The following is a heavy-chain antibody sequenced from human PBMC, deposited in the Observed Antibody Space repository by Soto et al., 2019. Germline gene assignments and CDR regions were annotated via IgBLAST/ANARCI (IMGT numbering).Heavy chain of an antibody. J-gene: IGHJ4*02. CDR3: ARDDASGYDWIDY. Sequence: GGSLRLSCAASGFTFSSYSMNWVRQAPGKGLEWVSYISSSSSTIYYADSVKGRFTISRDNAKNSLYLQMNSLRAEDTAVYYCARDDASGYDWIDYWGQGTLVTVSS. CDR1: GFTFSSYS. CDR2: ISSSSSTI. V-gene: IGHV3-48*01. D-gene: IGHD5-12*01.